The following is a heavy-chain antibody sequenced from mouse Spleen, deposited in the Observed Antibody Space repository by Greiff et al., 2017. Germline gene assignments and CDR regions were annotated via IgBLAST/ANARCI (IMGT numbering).Heavy chain of an antibody. V-gene: IGHV1-63*01. Sequence: QVQLQQSGAELVRPGTSVKMSCKASGYTFTNYWIGWAKQRPGHGLEWIGDIYPGGGYTNYNEKFKGKATLTADKSSSTAYMQFSSLTSEDSAIYYCARYEGTGMDYWGQGTTLTVSS. J-gene: IGHJ2*01. D-gene: IGHD4-1*01. CDR1: GYTFTNYW. CDR3: ARYEGTGMDY. CDR2: IYPGGGYT.